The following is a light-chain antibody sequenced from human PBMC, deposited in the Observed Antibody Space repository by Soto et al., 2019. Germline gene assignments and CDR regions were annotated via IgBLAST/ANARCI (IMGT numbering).Light chain of an antibody. Sequence: VMTQSPATLSVSPGERATLSCRASLSVGTNLAWYQQKPGQPPRLLIYGATTRATGIPARFSGSGSGTDFTLTISSLQSADFAVYYCQHHNNWPPGTFGQGTRVEIK. CDR1: LSVGTN. CDR3: QHHNNWPPGT. J-gene: IGKJ1*01. V-gene: IGKV3-15*01. CDR2: GAT.